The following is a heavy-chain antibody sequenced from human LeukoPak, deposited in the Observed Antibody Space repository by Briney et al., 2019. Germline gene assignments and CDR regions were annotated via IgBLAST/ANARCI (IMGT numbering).Heavy chain of an antibody. CDR2: LYYSGST. D-gene: IGHD3-22*01. V-gene: IGHV4-30-4*07. J-gene: IGHJ4*02. CDR3: ARGVRQRGYYVGYYFDY. Sequence: TWVRQAPGKGLEWIGYLYYSGSTYYNPSLKSRVTISVDTPKNHFSLRLSSVTAADTAVYYCARGVRQRGYYVGYYFDYWGQGTLVTVSS.